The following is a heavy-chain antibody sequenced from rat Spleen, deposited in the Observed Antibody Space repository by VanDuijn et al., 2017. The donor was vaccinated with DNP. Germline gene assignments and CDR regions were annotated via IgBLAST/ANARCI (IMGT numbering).Heavy chain of an antibody. V-gene: IGHV5S11*01. J-gene: IGHJ2*01. D-gene: IGHD1-11*01. CDR1: GSTFSNYY. CDR3: AKAGGYSPWYFDY. Sequence: EVQLVESGGGLVQPGRCMKLSCAASGSTFSNYYIAWVRQVPTKGLEWFAAISTGGGTTYYRDSAKGRFTISRDNARSTLYQQMDSLRSEETATYYCAKAGGYSPWYFDYWGQGVMVTVSS. CDR2: ISTGGGTT.